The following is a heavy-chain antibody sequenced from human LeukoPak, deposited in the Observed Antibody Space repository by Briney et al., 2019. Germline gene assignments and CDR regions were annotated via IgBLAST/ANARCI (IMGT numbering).Heavy chain of an antibody. CDR2: IKSKTDGGTT. CDR3: TTGIVVVTGLDAFDI. D-gene: IGHD2-21*02. V-gene: IGHV3-15*01. CDR1: GFTFSSYW. J-gene: IGHJ3*02. Sequence: GGSLRLSCAASGFTFSSYWMSRVRQAPGKGLEWVGRIKSKTDGGTTDYAASVKGRFTISRDDSKNTLYLLMNSLKTEDTAVYYCTTGIVVVTGLDAFDIWGQGIMVTVSS.